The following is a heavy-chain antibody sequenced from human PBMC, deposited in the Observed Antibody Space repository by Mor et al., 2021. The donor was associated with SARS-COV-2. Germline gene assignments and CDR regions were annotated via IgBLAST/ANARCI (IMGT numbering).Heavy chain of an antibody. CDR3: TVPQRSDGFDI. CDR2: IRFLSHNEAP. J-gene: IGHJ3*02. Sequence: VGRIRFLSHNEAPVYAASMKGRFTISRDDSKSTAYLQMNSLKTEDTAIYYCTVPQRSDGFDIWGQGTMVSVSS. V-gene: IGHV3-73*01.